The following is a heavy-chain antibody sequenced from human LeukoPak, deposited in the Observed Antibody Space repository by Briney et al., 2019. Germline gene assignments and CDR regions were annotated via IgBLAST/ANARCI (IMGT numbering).Heavy chain of an antibody. CDR3: AREDSIAAFDP. J-gene: IGHJ5*02. CDR2: INPNSGGT. Sequence: ASVKVSCKASGYSFTGYYMHWGRQAPGQGLEWMGWINPNSGGTNYAQKFQGRVTMTRDTSISTAYMELSRLRSDDTAVYYCAREDSIAAFDPWGQGTLVTVSS. D-gene: IGHD6-13*01. CDR1: GYSFTGYY. V-gene: IGHV1-2*02.